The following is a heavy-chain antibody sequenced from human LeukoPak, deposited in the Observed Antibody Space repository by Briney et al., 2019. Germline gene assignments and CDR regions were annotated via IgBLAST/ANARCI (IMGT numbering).Heavy chain of an antibody. V-gene: IGHV4-61*02. Sequence: SETLSLTCTVSGGSISSGSYYWRWIRQPAGKGLEWIGRIYTSGSTNYNPSLKSRVTISVDTSKNQFSLKLSSVTAADTAVYYCAREAKSYYYDSSGYYSEALYFDYWGQGTLVTVSS. D-gene: IGHD3-22*01. CDR3: AREAKSYYYDSSGYYSEALYFDY. CDR2: IYTSGST. J-gene: IGHJ4*02. CDR1: GGSISSGSYY.